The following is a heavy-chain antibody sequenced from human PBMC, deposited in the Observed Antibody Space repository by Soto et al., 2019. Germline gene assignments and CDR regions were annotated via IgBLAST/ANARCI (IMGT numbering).Heavy chain of an antibody. J-gene: IGHJ6*03. CDR2: ISYDGSNK. CDR3: ARDAVTTGDYYYYMDV. V-gene: IGHV3-30*03. CDR1: GFTFSSYG. Sequence: HPGGSLRLSCAASGFTFSSYGMHWVRQAPGKGLEWVAVISYDGSNKYYADSVKGRFTISRDNSKNTLYLQMNSLRAEDTAVYYCARDAVTTGDYYYYMDVWGKGTTVTVSS. D-gene: IGHD4-4*01.